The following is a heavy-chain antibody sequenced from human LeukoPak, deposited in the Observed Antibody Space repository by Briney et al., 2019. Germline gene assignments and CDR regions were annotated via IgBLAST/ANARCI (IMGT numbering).Heavy chain of an antibody. CDR2: IIPIFGTA. J-gene: IGHJ6*03. CDR1: GGTFSSYA. CDR3: ARDSPAYSSDSPGYYYYYMDV. Sequence: GASVKVSCKTSGGTFSSYAISWVRQAPGQGLEWMGGIIPIFGTANYAQKFQGRVTITADKSTSTAYMELSSLRSEDTAVYYCARDSPAYSSDSPGYYYYYMDVWGKGTTVTVSS. V-gene: IGHV1-69*06. D-gene: IGHD6-19*01.